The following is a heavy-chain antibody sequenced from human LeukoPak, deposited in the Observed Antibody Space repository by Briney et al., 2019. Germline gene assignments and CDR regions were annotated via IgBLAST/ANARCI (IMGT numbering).Heavy chain of an antibody. CDR1: GFTFDDYA. V-gene: IGHV3-43*02. CDR3: AKDILAAAGTDRGDY. Sequence: PGGSLRLSCAASGFTFDDYAMHWVRQAPGKGLEWVSLISGDGGSTYYADSVKGRFTISRDNSKNSLYLQMNSLGTEDTALYYCAKDILAAAGTDRGDYWGQGTLVTVSS. D-gene: IGHD6-13*01. J-gene: IGHJ4*02. CDR2: ISGDGGST.